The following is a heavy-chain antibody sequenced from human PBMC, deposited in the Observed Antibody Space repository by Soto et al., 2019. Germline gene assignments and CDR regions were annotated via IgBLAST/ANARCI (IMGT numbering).Heavy chain of an antibody. V-gene: IGHV4-34*01. CDR2: INHSGRT. CDR1: ADSFTNYY. CDR3: GRWLVGAPFDS. J-gene: IGHJ4*01. Sequence: SETLSLTCAVYADSFTNYYSSCIRHPPGKGLEWIGEINHSGRTNFNPSLKSRVTISGDRSKNQFSLQLRSATAADTGVDYCGRWLVGAPFDSWGHGTLVTVSS. D-gene: IGHD1-26*01.